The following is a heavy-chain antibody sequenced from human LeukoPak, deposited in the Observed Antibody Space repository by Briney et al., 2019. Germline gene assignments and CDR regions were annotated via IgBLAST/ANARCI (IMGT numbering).Heavy chain of an antibody. V-gene: IGHV1-69*04. CDR2: IIPILGIT. J-gene: IGHJ4*02. Sequence: SVKLSCKASGGTFSSYAISWVRQAPAQGLEWMGRIIPILGITNYAQKYQGRVTITADKSTSTAYMELSSLKSEDTAVYYWGRVLGSGYDYDYWGQGTLVTVSS. CDR3: GRVLGSGYDYDY. D-gene: IGHD5-12*01. CDR1: GGTFSSYA.